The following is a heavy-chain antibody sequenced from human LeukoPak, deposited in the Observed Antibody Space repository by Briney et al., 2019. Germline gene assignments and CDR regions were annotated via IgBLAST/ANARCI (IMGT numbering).Heavy chain of an antibody. V-gene: IGHV3-48*04. CDR1: GFTFSSYS. Sequence: PGGSLRLSCAASGFTFSSYSMTWVRQAPGKGLEWVSYISLSSTTIYYADSVKGRFTISRDDAKNSLYLQMNSLRAEDTAVYYCARDGAGNWGQGTLVTVSS. CDR2: ISLSSTTI. CDR3: ARDGAGN. J-gene: IGHJ4*02.